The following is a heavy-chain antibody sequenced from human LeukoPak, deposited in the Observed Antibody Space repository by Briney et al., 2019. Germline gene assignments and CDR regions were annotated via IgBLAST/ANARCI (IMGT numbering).Heavy chain of an antibody. CDR3: ARGKGVVAADTNFDH. CDR1: GFTFSSYG. D-gene: IGHD6-13*01. CDR2: IWYDGSNK. V-gene: IGHV3-33*01. Sequence: GGSLRLSCAASGFTFSSYGMHWVRQAPGKGLEWVAVIWYDGSNKYYADSVKGRFTISRDNSKNTLYLQMNSLRADDTAVYYCARGKGVVAADTNFDHWGQGTLVIASS. J-gene: IGHJ4*02.